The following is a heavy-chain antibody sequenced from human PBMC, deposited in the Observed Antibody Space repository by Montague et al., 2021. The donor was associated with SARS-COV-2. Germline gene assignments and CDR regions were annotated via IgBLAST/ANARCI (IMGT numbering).Heavy chain of an antibody. D-gene: IGHD3-3*01. Sequence: SETLSLTCTVSGGSISSSSYYWGWIRQPPGKGLEWIGSIYYSGSTYYSPSLKSRVTISVDTSKNQFSLKLSSVTAADTAVYYCARATRITIFGVVNQFDYWGQGTLVTVSS. CDR2: IYYSGST. CDR1: GGSISSSSYY. CDR3: ARATRITIFGVVNQFDY. V-gene: IGHV4-39*07. J-gene: IGHJ4*02.